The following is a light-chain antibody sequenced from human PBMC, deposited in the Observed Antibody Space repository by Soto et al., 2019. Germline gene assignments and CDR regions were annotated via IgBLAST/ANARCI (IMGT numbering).Light chain of an antibody. CDR3: QQRVT. V-gene: IGKV3-11*01. Sequence: EIVLTQSPATLSLSPGERATLSCRPSQSVSSYLAWYQQKPGQAPRLLIYDASNRATGIPARFSGSGSGTDFTLTISSLEPEDFAVYYCQQRVTFGGGTKVDIK. CDR2: DAS. J-gene: IGKJ4*01. CDR1: QSVSSY.